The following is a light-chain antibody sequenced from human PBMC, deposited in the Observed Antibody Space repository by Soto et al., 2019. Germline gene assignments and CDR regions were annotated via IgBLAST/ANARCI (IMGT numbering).Light chain of an antibody. CDR2: DVT. CDR1: SSDVGAYDY. V-gene: IGLV2-11*01. J-gene: IGLJ1*01. Sequence: QSVLAQPRSMSGSPGQSVTISCTGTSSDVGAYDYVSWYQHHPGKAPKLIIFDVTERPSGVPDRFSGSKSGNTASLTISGLKAEDEADYYCCSYAGRYTYVFGTGTKV. CDR3: CSYAGRYTYV.